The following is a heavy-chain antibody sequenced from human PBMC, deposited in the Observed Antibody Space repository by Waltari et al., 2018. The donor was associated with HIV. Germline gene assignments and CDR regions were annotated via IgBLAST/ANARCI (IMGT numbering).Heavy chain of an antibody. D-gene: IGHD4-17*01. Sequence: QLQLQESGPGLVKPSETLSLTCTVSGGSISSSSSYWGWIRQPPGKGLEWIGSIYYSGSTYYNPSLKSRVTISVDTSKNQFSLKLSSVTAADTAVYYCARHRASTGAFDIWGQGTMVTVSS. J-gene: IGHJ3*02. CDR1: GGSISSSSSY. CDR2: IYYSGST. V-gene: IGHV4-39*01. CDR3: ARHRASTGAFDI.